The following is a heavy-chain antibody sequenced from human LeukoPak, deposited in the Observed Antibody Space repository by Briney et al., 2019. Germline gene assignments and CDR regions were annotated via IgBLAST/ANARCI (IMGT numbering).Heavy chain of an antibody. CDR3: VRGTAR. CDR2: IHTGDKT. Sequence: PGGSLRLSCAASGFAFNSYTMHWVRQAPGKGLEWVSVIHTGDKTYYADSVKGRFIISRDNSKNILYLQMDSLRAEDTALYYCVRGTARWGQGTLVTVSS. J-gene: IGHJ4*02. V-gene: IGHV3-53*01. D-gene: IGHD4-17*01. CDR1: GFAFNSYT.